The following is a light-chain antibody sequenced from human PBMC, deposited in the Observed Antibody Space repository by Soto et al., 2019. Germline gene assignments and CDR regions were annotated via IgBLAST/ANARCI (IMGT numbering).Light chain of an antibody. CDR1: SSDVGGYNY. Sequence: QSVLTQPPSASGSPGQSVAISCTGTSSDVGGYNYVSWYQQHPGRAPNLMIYDVSKRPSGVPDRFSGSKSGNTASLTISALQAEDEADYYCCSYAGSYTYVFGTGTKVTVL. CDR3: CSYAGSYTYV. CDR2: DVS. J-gene: IGLJ1*01. V-gene: IGLV2-11*01.